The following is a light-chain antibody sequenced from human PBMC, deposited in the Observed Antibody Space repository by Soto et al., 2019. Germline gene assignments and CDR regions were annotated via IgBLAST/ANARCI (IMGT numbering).Light chain of an antibody. CDR1: HSVTSDY. V-gene: IGKV3-20*01. Sequence: EIVLTQSPGTLSLSPGERATLSCRASHSVTSDYLAWFQHQPAQPPRLVIYHASTKATGTPARFSGRGSGTDFTLTISRLEPEDFAMYYCQQYGSAPRSFGQGTKVEI. J-gene: IGKJ1*01. CDR3: QQYGSAPRS. CDR2: HAS.